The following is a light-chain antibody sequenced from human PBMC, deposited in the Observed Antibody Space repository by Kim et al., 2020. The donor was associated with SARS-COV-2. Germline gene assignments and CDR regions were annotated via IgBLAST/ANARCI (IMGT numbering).Light chain of an antibody. Sequence: SYELTQPPSVSVAPGKTARITCGGNNIGSKSVHWYQQKPGQAPVLVIYYDSDRPSGIPERFSGSNSGNTATLTISRVEAGDEADYYCQVWDSSSDHSRV. V-gene: IGLV3-21*04. CDR1: NIGSKS. CDR3: QVWDSSSDHSRV. CDR2: YDS. J-gene: IGLJ3*02.